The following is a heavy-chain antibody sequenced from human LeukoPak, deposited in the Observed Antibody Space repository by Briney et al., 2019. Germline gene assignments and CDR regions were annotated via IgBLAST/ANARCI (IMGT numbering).Heavy chain of an antibody. CDR3: ARVWGRDGYNYYDS. CDR2: IKPSGGNT. D-gene: IGHD5-24*01. Sequence: GASVKVSCKASGYTFTSYYMHWVRQAPGQGLEWMGIIKPSGGNTNYAQNFQGRVTMTRDTSTSTVYMELSSLRSEDTAVYYCARVWGRDGYNYYDSWGQGTQVTVSS. CDR1: GYTFTSYY. V-gene: IGHV1-46*01. J-gene: IGHJ4*02.